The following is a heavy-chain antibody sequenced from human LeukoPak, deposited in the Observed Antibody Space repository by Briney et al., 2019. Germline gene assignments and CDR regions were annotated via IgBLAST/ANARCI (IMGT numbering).Heavy chain of an antibody. J-gene: IGHJ6*03. V-gene: IGHV1-2*02. D-gene: IGHD2-8*01. Sequence: ASVKVSCRASGYTFTAHYIHWVRQAPGQGFEWMGWINPNSGGPNYAQKFQGRLTITRDTSISTAYMELSRLRSDDTAVYYCARVGYSTHGVSYSMDRWGKGTTVIVYS. CDR3: ARVGYSTHGVSYSMDR. CDR2: INPNSGGP. CDR1: GYTFTAHY.